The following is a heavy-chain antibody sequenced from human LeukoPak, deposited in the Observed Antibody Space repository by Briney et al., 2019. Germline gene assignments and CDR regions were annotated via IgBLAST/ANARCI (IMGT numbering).Heavy chain of an antibody. V-gene: IGHV3-30*04. CDR2: ISYDGSNK. J-gene: IGHJ3*02. CDR3: ARDMGYRNDGDDAFDI. D-gene: IGHD1-1*01. CDR1: GFTFSSYA. Sequence: PGGSLRLSCAASGFTFSSYAMHWVRQAPGKGLEWVAVISYDGSNKYYADSVKGRFTISRDNSKNTLYLQMNSLRAEDTAVYYCARDMGYRNDGDDAFDIWGQGTMVTVSS.